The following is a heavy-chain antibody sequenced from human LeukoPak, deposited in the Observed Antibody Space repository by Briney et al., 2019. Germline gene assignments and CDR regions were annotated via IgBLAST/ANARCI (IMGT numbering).Heavy chain of an antibody. Sequence: PGGSLRLSCAASGFTFSSYAMTWVRQAPGKGLEWVSGISGSGGDTYYADSVKGRFTVSRDNSKNTLSLQMNSLRAEDTAVYYCAKMARYNSSWADCWGQGTLVTGSS. V-gene: IGHV3-23*01. J-gene: IGHJ4*02. CDR2: ISGSGGDT. D-gene: IGHD6-13*01. CDR3: AKMARYNSSWADC. CDR1: GFTFSSYA.